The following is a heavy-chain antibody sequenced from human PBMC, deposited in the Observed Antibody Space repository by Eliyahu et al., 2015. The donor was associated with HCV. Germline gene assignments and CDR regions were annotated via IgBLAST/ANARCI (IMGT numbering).Heavy chain of an antibody. J-gene: IGHJ6*02. CDR2: ISSSGGST. Sequence: EVQLLESGGGLVXPGGSLRLSCAAXGFXFSXYAMXWVRQAPGKGLEWVSAISSSGGSTFYADSVRGRFTISRDNSKNTLYLQMNSLRAEDTAVFYCAKERVLWGSGYYGMDVWGQGTTVTVSS. CDR1: GFXFSXYA. CDR3: AKERVLWGSGYYGMDV. D-gene: IGHD2-21*01. V-gene: IGHV3-23*01.